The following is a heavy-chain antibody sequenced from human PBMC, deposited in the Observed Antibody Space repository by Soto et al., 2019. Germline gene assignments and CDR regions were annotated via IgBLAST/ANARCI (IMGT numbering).Heavy chain of an antibody. CDR1: VYTFTRYC. V-gene: IGHV1-2*02. Sequence: SVKVSCKTAVYTFTRYCRHRVRQAPGQGLEWMGWINPNLGGTNYAQKFQGRVTMTRDTSISTAYMELSRLRSDDTAVYYCARIDSAETNIWFDPWGEGTLVTVPS. CDR2: INPNLGGT. D-gene: IGHD4-17*01. J-gene: IGHJ5*02. CDR3: ARIDSAETNIWFDP.